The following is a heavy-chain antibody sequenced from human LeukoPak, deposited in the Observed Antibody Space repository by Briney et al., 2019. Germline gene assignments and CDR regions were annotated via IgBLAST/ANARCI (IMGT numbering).Heavy chain of an antibody. V-gene: IGHV3-74*01. CDR3: ARDDCSANTCYLKWFDP. J-gene: IGHJ5*02. D-gene: IGHD4/OR15-4a*01. Sequence: GGSLRLSCAASGLTFSSHWMHWVRQAPGKGLVWVSRITNDGSSTTYADSVKGRFTISRDNAKNMLYLQMNSLRAEDTAIYYCARDDCSANTCYLKWFDPWGQGTLVTVSS. CDR2: ITNDGSST. CDR1: GLTFSSHW.